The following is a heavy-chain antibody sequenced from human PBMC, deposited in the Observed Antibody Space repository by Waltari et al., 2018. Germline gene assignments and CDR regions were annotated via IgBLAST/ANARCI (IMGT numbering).Heavy chain of an antibody. J-gene: IGHJ4*02. D-gene: IGHD3-22*01. Sequence: QVQLQESGPGLVKPSETLSLTCAVSGSSISSGYYWVWIRQPPGKGLEWIGTIYHSGYTYYNPSLKSRVTISVDTSKNQFSLKLTSVTAADTAVYYCARDPDADSSGYYSGHWGQGTLVTVSS. CDR3: ARDPDADSSGYYSGH. CDR1: GSSISSGYY. V-gene: IGHV4-38-2*02. CDR2: IYHSGYT.